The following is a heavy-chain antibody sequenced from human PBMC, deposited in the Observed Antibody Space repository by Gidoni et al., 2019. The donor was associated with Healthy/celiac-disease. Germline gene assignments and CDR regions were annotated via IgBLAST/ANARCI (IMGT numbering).Heavy chain of an antibody. Sequence: EVQLLESGGGLVQPVGSLRLSCAASGFTFSSYAMSWVRQAPGKGLEWVSAISGSGGSTYYADSVKGRFTIARDNSKNTLYLQMNSLRAEDTAVYYWAKDSPAGRHLRGNWFDPWGQGTLVTVSS. CDR2: ISGSGGST. V-gene: IGHV3-23*01. J-gene: IGHJ5*02. CDR3: AKDSPAGRHLRGNWFDP. D-gene: IGHD3-10*01. CDR1: GFTFSSYA.